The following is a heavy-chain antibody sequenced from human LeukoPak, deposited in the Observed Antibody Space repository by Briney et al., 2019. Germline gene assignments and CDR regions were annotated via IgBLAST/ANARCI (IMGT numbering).Heavy chain of an antibody. CDR2: AYYRSKWYN. CDR1: GDSVSSNSAA. J-gene: IGHJ5*02. CDR3: AREYYGSGSYPNWFDP. Sequence: SQTLSLTCAISGDSVSSNSAAWNWIRQSPSRGLEWLGRAYYRSKWYNDYAVSVKSRITINPDTSKNQFSLQLNSVTPEDTAVYYCAREYYGSGSYPNWFDPWGQGTLVTVSS. D-gene: IGHD3-10*01. V-gene: IGHV6-1*01.